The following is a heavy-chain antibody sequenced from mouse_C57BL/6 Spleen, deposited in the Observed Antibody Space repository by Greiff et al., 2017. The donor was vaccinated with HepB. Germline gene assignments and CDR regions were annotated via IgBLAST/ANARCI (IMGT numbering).Heavy chain of an antibody. Sequence: EVQLQQSGAELVRPGASVKLSCTASGFNIKDYYMHWVKQRPEQGLEWIGRIDPEDGDTEYAPKFQGKATMTADTSSNTAYLQLSSLTSEDTAVYYCTTHGSSLWFAYWGQGTLVTVSA. J-gene: IGHJ3*01. V-gene: IGHV14-1*01. D-gene: IGHD1-1*01. CDR2: IDPEDGDT. CDR1: GFNIKDYY. CDR3: TTHGSSLWFAY.